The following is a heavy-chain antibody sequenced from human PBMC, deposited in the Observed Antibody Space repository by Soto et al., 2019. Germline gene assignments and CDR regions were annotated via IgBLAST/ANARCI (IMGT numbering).Heavy chain of an antibody. Sequence: QVQMVKSGAEVKKPGSSGKVSCKASGGTFSSYAISWVRQAPGQGLEWMGGIIPIFGTANYAQKFQGRVTITADKSTSTAYMELSSLRSEDTAVYYCARGVEMATIYYFDYWGQGTLVTVSS. V-gene: IGHV1-69*06. CDR1: GGTFSSYA. CDR3: ARGVEMATIYYFDY. J-gene: IGHJ4*02. CDR2: IIPIFGTA. D-gene: IGHD5-12*01.